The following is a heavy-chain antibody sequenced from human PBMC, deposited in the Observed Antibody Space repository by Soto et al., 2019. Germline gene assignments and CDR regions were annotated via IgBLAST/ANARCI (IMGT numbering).Heavy chain of an antibody. Sequence: SETLSLTCAVSGVSISSGNWWTWVRQTPQRGLEYIGEIFHDGTANYYPSFERRVAISVDTSKKQFPLKLTSVTAADTAIYFCARLVYDTRLNYMYFDFWGQGALVTVSS. CDR1: GVSISSGNW. CDR3: ARLVYDTRLNYMYFDF. D-gene: IGHD3-10*01. CDR2: IFHDGTA. J-gene: IGHJ4*02. V-gene: IGHV4-4*02.